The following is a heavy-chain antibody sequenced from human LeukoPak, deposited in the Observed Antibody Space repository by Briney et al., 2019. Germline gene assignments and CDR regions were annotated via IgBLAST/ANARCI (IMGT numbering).Heavy chain of an antibody. J-gene: IGHJ3*02. V-gene: IGHV3-66*01. CDR1: GFTVSSNY. D-gene: IGHD6-19*01. CDR3: ARDSKYSSCQTLGAFDI. CDR2: IYSGGST. Sequence: GGSLRLSCAASGFTVSSNYMSWVRQAPGKGLEWVSVIYSGGSTYYADSVKGRFTISRDNSKNTLYLQMNSLRAEDTAVYYCARDSKYSSCQTLGAFDIWGQGTMVTVSS.